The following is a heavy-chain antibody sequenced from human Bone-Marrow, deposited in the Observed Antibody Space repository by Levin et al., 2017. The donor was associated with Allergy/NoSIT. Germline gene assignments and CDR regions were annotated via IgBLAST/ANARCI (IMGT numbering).Heavy chain of an antibody. CDR2: IYSGGST. Sequence: LSLTCAASGFTVSSNYMSWVRQAPGKGLEWVSVIYSGGSTYYADSVKGRFTISRDNSKNTLYLQMNSLRAEDTAVYYCARESRSGKGFGFDYWGQGTLVTVSS. D-gene: IGHD1-26*01. V-gene: IGHV3-66*01. CDR3: ARESRSGKGFGFDY. CDR1: GFTVSSNY. J-gene: IGHJ4*02.